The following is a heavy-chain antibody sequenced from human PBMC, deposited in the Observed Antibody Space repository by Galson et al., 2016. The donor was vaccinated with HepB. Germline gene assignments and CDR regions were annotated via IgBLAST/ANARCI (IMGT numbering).Heavy chain of an antibody. V-gene: IGHV3-23*01. Sequence: SLRLSCAASGFIFSNDGMSWVRQAPGKGLEWVSSISENGASTYYADSLQGRLTISRDNSKNKLFLQLNSLRVDDTAVYYCVKLAGIAAAARGYFDYWGQGALVTVSS. J-gene: IGHJ4*02. CDR3: VKLAGIAAAARGYFDY. CDR2: ISENGAST. D-gene: IGHD6-13*01. CDR1: GFIFSNDG.